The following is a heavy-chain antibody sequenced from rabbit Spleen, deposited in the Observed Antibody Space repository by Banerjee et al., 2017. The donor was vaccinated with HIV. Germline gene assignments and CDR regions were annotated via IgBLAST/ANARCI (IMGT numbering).Heavy chain of an antibody. CDR1: GFSFSDRDV. J-gene: IGHJ4*01. CDR2: INTATGKA. Sequence: QEQLEESGGGLVKPEGSLTLTCKASGFSFSDRDVMCWVRQAPGKGLEWIACINTATGKAVYATWAKGRFTISRTSSTTVTLQMTSLTAADTATYFCVRGASSSGYYSLWGPGTLVTVS. V-gene: IGHV1S45*01. CDR3: VRGASSSGYYSL. D-gene: IGHD1-1*01.